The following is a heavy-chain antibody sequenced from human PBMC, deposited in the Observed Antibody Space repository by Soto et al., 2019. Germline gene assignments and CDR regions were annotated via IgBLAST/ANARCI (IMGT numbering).Heavy chain of an antibody. Sequence: QVHLVQSGAEVKKPGASVKVSCKGSGYGFTTYGITWVRQAPGQGLEWMAWISVHNGNTNYAQKVQGRVTVTRDTSTSTAYMELRSLRYDDTAVYYCARGRYGDYWGQGALVTVSS. V-gene: IGHV1-18*01. D-gene: IGHD1-1*01. J-gene: IGHJ4*02. CDR1: GYGFTTYG. CDR3: ARGRYGDY. CDR2: ISVHNGNT.